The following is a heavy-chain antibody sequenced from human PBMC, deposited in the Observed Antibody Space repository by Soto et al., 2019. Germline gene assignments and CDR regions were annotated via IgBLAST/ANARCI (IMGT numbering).Heavy chain of an antibody. CDR2: ISGSGGST. CDR1: GFTFSSYA. D-gene: IGHD3-3*01. CDR3: AKGAAGTIFGVVSQDY. Sequence: GGSLRLSCAASGFTFSSYAMSWVRQAPGKGLEWVSTISGSGGSTYYADSVKGRFTISRDNSKNTLYLQMNSLRAEDTAVYYCAKGAAGTIFGVVSQDYWGQGTLVTVSS. V-gene: IGHV3-23*01. J-gene: IGHJ4*02.